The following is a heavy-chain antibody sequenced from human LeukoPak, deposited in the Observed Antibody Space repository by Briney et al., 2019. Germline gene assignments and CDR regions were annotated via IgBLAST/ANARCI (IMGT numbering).Heavy chain of an antibody. J-gene: IGHJ4*02. V-gene: IGHV3-23*05. CDR3: ARVPISTSARGYFDY. CDR2: IGSDNKP. CDR1: GFTFSAYA. D-gene: IGHD3-10*01. Sequence: GGSLRLSCEASGFTFSAYAMTWVRQAPGKGLEWVSSIGSDNKPHYSESVKGRFAISRDNSKNTLFLQLHNLRVEDTALYYCARVPISTSARGYFDYWGQGTLVTVSS.